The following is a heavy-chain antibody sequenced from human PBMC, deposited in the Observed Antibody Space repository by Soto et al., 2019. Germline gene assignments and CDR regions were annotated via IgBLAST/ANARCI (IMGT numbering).Heavy chain of an antibody. Sequence: GESLKSSGKGSGYSFTIYCISWVLQMPWKGLEWMGRIDPSDSYTNYSPSFQGHVTISADKSISTAYLQWSSLKASDTAMYYCARPGWSSSGYYYYYGMDVWGQGTTVTVSS. CDR1: GYSFTIYC. J-gene: IGHJ6*02. CDR3: ARPGWSSSGYYYYYGMDV. V-gene: IGHV5-10-1*01. D-gene: IGHD6-6*01. CDR2: IDPSDSYT.